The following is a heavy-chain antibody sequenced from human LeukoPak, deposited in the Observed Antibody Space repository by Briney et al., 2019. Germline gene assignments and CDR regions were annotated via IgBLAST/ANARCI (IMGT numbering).Heavy chain of an antibody. CDR2: IYYSGST. D-gene: IGHD2-8*01. J-gene: IGHJ5*01. CDR1: GGSISSSSYY. CDR3: ARAVLATKSEHWFDS. Sequence: SETLSLTCTVSGGSISSSSYYWGWIRQPPGKGLEWIGSIYYSGSTYYNPSLKSRVTISVDTSKNQFSLKLSSVTAADTAVYYCARAVLATKSEHWFDSWGQGTLVTVSS. V-gene: IGHV4-39*07.